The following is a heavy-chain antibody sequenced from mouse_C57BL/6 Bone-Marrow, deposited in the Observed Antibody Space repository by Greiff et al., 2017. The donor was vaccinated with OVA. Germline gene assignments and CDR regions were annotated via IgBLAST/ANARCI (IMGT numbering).Heavy chain of an antibody. CDR2: IYPRSGNT. V-gene: IGHV1-81*01. Sequence: VQLQQSGAELARPGASVKLSCKASGYTFTSYGISWVKQRTGQGLEWIGEIYPRSGNTYYNEKFKGKATLTADKSSSTAYMELRSLTSEDSAVYFCARGPEGFAYWGQGTLVTVSA. CDR1: GYTFTSYG. CDR3: ARGPEGFAY. J-gene: IGHJ3*01.